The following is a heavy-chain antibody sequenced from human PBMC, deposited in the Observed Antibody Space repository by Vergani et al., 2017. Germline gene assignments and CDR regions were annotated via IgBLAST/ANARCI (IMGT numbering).Heavy chain of an antibody. CDR3: AIDLIGSGMGWFDP. CDR2: IYYSGST. Sequence: QVQLQESGPGLVKPSETLSLTCTVSGGSISSYYWSWIRQPPGKGLEWIGYIYYSGSTNYNPSLKSRVTISVDTSKNQFSLKLSSVTAADTAVYYCAIDLIGSGMGWFDPWGQGTLVTVSS. V-gene: IGHV4-59*01. CDR1: GGSISSYY. J-gene: IGHJ5*02. D-gene: IGHD3-10*01.